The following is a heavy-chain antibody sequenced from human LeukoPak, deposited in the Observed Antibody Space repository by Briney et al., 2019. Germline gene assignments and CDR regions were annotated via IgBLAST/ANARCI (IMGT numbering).Heavy chain of an antibody. D-gene: IGHD3-10*01. CDR3: ARGDSGSYLVDY. V-gene: IGHV1-8*01. Sequence: ASVKVSCKASGYTFTSYDINWVRQATGQGLEWMGWMNPNSGNTGYAQKFQGRVTMTRNTSISTAYMELSSLRSEDTAVYYCARGDSGSYLVDYWGQGTLVTVSS. CDR2: MNPNSGNT. J-gene: IGHJ4*02. CDR1: GYTFTSYD.